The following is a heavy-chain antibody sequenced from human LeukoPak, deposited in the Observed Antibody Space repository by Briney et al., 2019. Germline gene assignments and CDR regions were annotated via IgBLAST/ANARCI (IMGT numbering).Heavy chain of an antibody. Sequence: GASVKVSCMASGYTFTDYYMHWLRQAAGRGREGMGWINPDTGGTNYVQRLQDRVTMTRDTYISTAYMELSRLRSDDTAVYYCARERITMIHGWFDPWGQGTLVTVSS. CDR1: GYTFTDYY. J-gene: IGHJ5*02. D-gene: IGHD3-22*01. CDR2: INPDTGGT. V-gene: IGHV1-2*02. CDR3: ARERITMIHGWFDP.